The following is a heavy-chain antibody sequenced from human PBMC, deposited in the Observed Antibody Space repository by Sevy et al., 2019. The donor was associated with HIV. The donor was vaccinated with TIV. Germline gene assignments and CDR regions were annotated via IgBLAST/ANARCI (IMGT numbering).Heavy chain of an antibody. Sequence: ASVKVSCKASGGTFSSYAISWVRQAPGQGLEWMGGIIPIFGTANYAQKFQGRVTITADESTSTAYMELSSLRSEDTAVYYCARGTIAARPGWFDPWSQGTLVTVSS. CDR2: IIPIFGTA. D-gene: IGHD6-6*01. CDR3: ARGTIAARPGWFDP. J-gene: IGHJ5*02. CDR1: GGTFSSYA. V-gene: IGHV1-69*13.